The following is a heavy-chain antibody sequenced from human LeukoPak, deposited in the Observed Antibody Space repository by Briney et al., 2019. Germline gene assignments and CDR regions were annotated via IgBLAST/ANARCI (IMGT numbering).Heavy chain of an antibody. CDR1: GFTSSSYW. V-gene: IGHV3-7*01. D-gene: IGHD6-19*01. J-gene: IGHJ6*03. CDR2: IKQDGSEK. CDR3: ARDVEWLVHHYYYYYMDV. Sequence: PGGSLRLSCAASGFTSSSYWMSWVRQAPGKGLEWVANIKQDGSEKYYVDSVKGRFTISRDNAKNSLYLQMNSLRAEDTAVYYCARDVEWLVHHYYYYYMDVWGKGTTVTVSS.